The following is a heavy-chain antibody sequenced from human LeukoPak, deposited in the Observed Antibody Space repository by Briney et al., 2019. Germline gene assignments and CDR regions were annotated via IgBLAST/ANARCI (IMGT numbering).Heavy chain of an antibody. V-gene: IGHV3-33*01. J-gene: IGHJ4*02. CDR1: GFTFSTYG. D-gene: IGHD6-13*01. Sequence: GGSLRLSCVASGFTFSTYGMHWVGQAPGKGLEWVALIWYDGNYKYYADSVKGRFTISRDNSKNTLYLQMNSLRVEDTAVYYCARDGGQQMEKFDYWGQGTLVTVSS. CDR2: IWYDGNYK. CDR3: ARDGGQQMEKFDY.